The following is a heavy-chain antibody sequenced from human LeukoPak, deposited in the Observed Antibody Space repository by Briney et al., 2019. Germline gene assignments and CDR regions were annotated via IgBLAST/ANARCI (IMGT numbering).Heavy chain of an antibody. D-gene: IGHD4-17*01. CDR3: ARPKDYGDYFDY. CDR1: GGTFSSYA. Sequence: SVKVSCEASGGTFSSYAISWVRQAPGQGLEWMGRIIPIFGTANYAQKFQGRVTITTDESTSTAYMELSSLRSEDTAVYYCARPKDYGDYFDYWGQGTLVTVSS. V-gene: IGHV1-69*05. CDR2: IIPIFGTA. J-gene: IGHJ4*02.